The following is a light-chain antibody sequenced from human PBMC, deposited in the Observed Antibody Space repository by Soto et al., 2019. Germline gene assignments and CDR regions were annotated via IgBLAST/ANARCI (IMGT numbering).Light chain of an antibody. CDR3: QEFGSSPPGT. CDR2: GTS. J-gene: IGKJ2*02. V-gene: IGKV3-20*01. CDR1: QSVSSSY. Sequence: EIVLTQSPGTLSLSPGERDTLSCRASQSVSSSYVAWYQQKPGQAPRLLIYGTSSRATGIPDRFSGSGSGTDFTLTISRLEPEDFAVYYCQEFGSSPPGTFGQGTKLEIK.